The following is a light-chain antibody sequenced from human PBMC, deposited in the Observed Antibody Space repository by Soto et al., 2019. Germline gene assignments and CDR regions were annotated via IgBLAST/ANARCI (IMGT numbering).Light chain of an antibody. J-gene: IGKJ5*01. CDR2: GAS. CDR3: QQYNNWPPIT. Sequence: EIVMTQSPATLSVSPGERATLSCRASQSVSSNLAWYQQQPGQAPRLLIYGASTRATGIPARFSGSGSGTEFTLTISSLQSEDLAVYYCQQYNNWPPITFGQGTRVEIK. V-gene: IGKV3D-15*01. CDR1: QSVSSN.